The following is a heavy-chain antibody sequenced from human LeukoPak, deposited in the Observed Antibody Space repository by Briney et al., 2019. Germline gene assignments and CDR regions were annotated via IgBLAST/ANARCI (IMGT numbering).Heavy chain of an antibody. CDR3: ARSDTSSGWSGDAFDI. CDR1: GYTFTSYY. CDR2: INPSGGST. V-gene: IGHV1-46*01. J-gene: IGHJ3*02. D-gene: IGHD6-19*01. Sequence: ASVKVSCKASGYTFTSYYMHWVRQAPGQGLEWMGIINPSGGSTSYAQKFQGRVTMTRDMSTSTVYMELSSLRSEDTAVYYCARSDTSSGWSGDAFDIWGQRTMVTVSS.